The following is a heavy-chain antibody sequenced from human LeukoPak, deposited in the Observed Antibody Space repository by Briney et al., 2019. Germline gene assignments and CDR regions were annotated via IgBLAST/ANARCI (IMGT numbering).Heavy chain of an antibody. CDR2: ISGSGGST. CDR3: AKDPGIAVAGTEDDAFDI. J-gene: IGHJ3*02. Sequence: AGGSLRLSCAASGFTFSSYAMSWVRQAPGKGLEWVSAISGSGGSTYYADSVKGRFTISRDNSKNTRYLQMNSLRAEDTAVYYCAKDPGIAVAGTEDDAFDIWGQGTMVTVSS. V-gene: IGHV3-23*01. CDR1: GFTFSSYA. D-gene: IGHD6-19*01.